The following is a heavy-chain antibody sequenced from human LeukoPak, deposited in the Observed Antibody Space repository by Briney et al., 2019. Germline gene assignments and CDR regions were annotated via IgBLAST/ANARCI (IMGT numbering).Heavy chain of an antibody. V-gene: IGHV4-34*01. CDR1: GGSFSDYY. Sequence: SGTLSLTCAVYGGSFSDYYWGWIRQPPGQGLEWVGEINHSGSTNYNPSLKSRVTISVDTSKNQFSLKLSSVTAADTAVYYCARGHIRPGSSWYNYWGQGTLVTVSS. J-gene: IGHJ4*02. CDR3: ARGHIRPGSSWYNY. D-gene: IGHD6-13*01. CDR2: INHSGST.